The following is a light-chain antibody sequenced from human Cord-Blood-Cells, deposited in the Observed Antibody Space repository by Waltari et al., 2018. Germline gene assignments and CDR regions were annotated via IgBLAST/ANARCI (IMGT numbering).Light chain of an antibody. J-gene: IGKJ2*01. V-gene: IGKV4-1*01. Sequence: DIVMTQSPDSLAVSLGERATINCKSSQSVLYSSNNKNYLACYQQKPGQPPKLLIYWASTRESGVPDRFSGRGSGTDFTLTIISLQAEDVAVYYCQQYYSTPYTFVQGTKLEIK. CDR2: WAS. CDR1: QSVLYSSNNKNY. CDR3: QQYYSTPYT.